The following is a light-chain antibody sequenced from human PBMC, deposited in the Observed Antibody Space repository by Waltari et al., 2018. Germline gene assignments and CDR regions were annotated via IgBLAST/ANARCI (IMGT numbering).Light chain of an antibody. V-gene: IGLV3-1*01. Sequence: SYELTQPPSVSVAPGQTANILCPGDILDYKYASWYQQKPGQSPVRVIYQDNRRPSGIPERFSGSSSGNTATLTIRGTQAMDDADYYCQVWDSSTGVFGGGTKLTVL. J-gene: IGLJ2*01. CDR3: QVWDSSTGV. CDR2: QDN. CDR1: ILDYKY.